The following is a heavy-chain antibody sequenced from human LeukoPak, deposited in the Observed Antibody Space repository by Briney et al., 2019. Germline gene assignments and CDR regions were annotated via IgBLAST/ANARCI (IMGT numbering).Heavy chain of an antibody. CDR2: ISGSGGST. J-gene: IGHJ3*02. D-gene: IGHD4-17*01. Sequence: GGSLRLSCAASGFTFSSYAMNWVRQAPGTGLEWVSAISGSGGSTYYADSVKGRFTISRDNSKNTLYLQMDSLRAEDTAVYYCAAMTTVTTYGPNAFDIWGQGTMVTVSS. V-gene: IGHV3-23*01. CDR1: GFTFSSYA. CDR3: AAMTTVTTYGPNAFDI.